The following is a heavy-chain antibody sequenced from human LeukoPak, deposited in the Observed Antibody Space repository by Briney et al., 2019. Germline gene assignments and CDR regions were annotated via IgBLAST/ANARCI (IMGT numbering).Heavy chain of an antibody. Sequence: GGSLRLSCAASGFTFSSYSMNWVRQAPGKGLEWVSSISSSSSYIYYADSVKGRFTISRDNAKNSLYLQMNSLRAEDTAVYYCARVLGYGSGSLYDWGQGTLVTVSS. D-gene: IGHD3-10*01. CDR3: ARVLGYGSGSLYD. CDR2: ISSSSSYI. V-gene: IGHV3-21*01. J-gene: IGHJ4*02. CDR1: GFTFSSYS.